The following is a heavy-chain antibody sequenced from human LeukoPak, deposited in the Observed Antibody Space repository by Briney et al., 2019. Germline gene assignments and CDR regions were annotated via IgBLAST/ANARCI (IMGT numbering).Heavy chain of an antibody. CDR3: AKMFNADVYFEY. V-gene: IGHV4-39*07. J-gene: IGHJ4*02. Sequence: PSETLSLTCTVSGGSISSSSYYWGWIRQPPGKTLEWIGSIYSSGSTYYNPSLKSRVIIIIDTPKNHFSLTLSSVTAADTAVYYCAKMFNADVYFEYWGQGILVTVSS. CDR1: GGSISSSSYY. CDR2: IYSSGST. D-gene: IGHD2-2*01.